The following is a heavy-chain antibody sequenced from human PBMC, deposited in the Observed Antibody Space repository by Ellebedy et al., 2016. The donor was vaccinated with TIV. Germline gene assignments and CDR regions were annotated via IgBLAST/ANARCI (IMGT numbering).Heavy chain of an antibody. D-gene: IGHD1-26*01. CDR1: RFTFSDNY. J-gene: IGHJ4*02. CDR3: ARGGAGFDSMNRELSFDS. V-gene: IGHV3-11*04. Sequence: GGSLRLXXTASRFTFSDNYMNWIRQAPGKGLEWISYISRSGTTTHYADSVKGRFAISRDVAENSLYLQMNSLRDEDTAVYYCARGGAGFDSMNRELSFDSWGQGTLVTVSS. CDR2: ISRSGTTT.